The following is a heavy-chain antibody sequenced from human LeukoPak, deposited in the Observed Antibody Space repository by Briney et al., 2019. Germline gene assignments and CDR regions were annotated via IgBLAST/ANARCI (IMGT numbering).Heavy chain of an antibody. V-gene: IGHV3-7*01. CDR2: IKQDGSEK. Sequence: AGGSLRLSCAASGFTFSSYWMSWVRQAPGKGLEWVAIIKQDGSEKYYVDSVKGRFTISRDNAKNSLYLQMNSLRAEDTAVYYCARTADIVVSYYYYYGMDVWGEGATVTVSS. CDR1: GFTFSSYW. CDR3: ARTADIVVSYYYYYGMDV. J-gene: IGHJ6*01. D-gene: IGHD2-15*01.